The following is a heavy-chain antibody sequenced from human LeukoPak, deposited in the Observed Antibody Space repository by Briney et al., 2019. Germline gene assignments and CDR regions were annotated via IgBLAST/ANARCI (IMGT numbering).Heavy chain of an antibody. CDR1: GFTFGSYW. D-gene: IGHD2-2*01. J-gene: IGHJ4*02. Sequence: GGSLRLSCAASGFTFGSYWMSWVRQAPGKGLEWVANIKQDGSEKYYVDSVKGRFTISRDDVKNSLYLQMNSLRAEDTAVYYCARVPYCSSTSCYAIFDYWGQGALVTVSS. CDR2: IKQDGSEK. V-gene: IGHV3-7*05. CDR3: ARVPYCSSTSCYAIFDY.